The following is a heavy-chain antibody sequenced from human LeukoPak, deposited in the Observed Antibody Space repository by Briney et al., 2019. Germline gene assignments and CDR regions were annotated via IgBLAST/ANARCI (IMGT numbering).Heavy chain of an antibody. V-gene: IGHV1-2*02. CDR1: GYTFTGYY. Sequence: ASVKVSCKASGYTFTGYYMHWVRQAPGQGLEWMGWINPNSGGTNYAQKFQGRVTMTRDTSISTAYIQLSRLRSDDTAVYYCARAGYCSSTSCQGPWFDPWGQGTLVTVSS. J-gene: IGHJ5*02. CDR2: INPNSGGT. D-gene: IGHD2-2*01. CDR3: ARAGYCSSTSCQGPWFDP.